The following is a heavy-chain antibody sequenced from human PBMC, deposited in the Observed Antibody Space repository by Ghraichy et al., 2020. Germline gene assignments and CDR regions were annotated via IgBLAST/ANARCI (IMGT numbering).Heavy chain of an antibody. CDR1: GFTFNNYA. CDR3: AKSTGYIDTWSWGPKFKNYWYFDL. CDR2: ISNSGDST. V-gene: IGHV3-23*01. Sequence: GGSLRLSCAASGFTFNNYAMTWVRQAPGRGLEWVSSISNSGDSTYYADSVRGRFTISRDNSKNTVYLQMSSLRGEDTAFYYCAKSTGYIDTWSWGPKFKNYWYFDLWGRGTLVTVSS. J-gene: IGHJ2*01. D-gene: IGHD6-13*01.